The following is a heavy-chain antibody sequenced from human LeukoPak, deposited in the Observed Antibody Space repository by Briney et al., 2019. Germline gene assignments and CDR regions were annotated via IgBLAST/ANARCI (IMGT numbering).Heavy chain of an antibody. D-gene: IGHD3-10*01. CDR1: GFTFSSYV. V-gene: IGHV3-64D*09. Sequence: GGSVRLSCLASGFTFSSYVMHWLRQAPGKGLEYVSSINSNGGSTYYADSVKGRFTISRDNSKNTKYLQIIRLRNKDTAVYYCVKVYGSGSSFGRHFDYWGQGTLVTVSS. J-gene: IGHJ4*02. CDR2: INSNGGST. CDR3: VKVYGSGSSFGRHFDY.